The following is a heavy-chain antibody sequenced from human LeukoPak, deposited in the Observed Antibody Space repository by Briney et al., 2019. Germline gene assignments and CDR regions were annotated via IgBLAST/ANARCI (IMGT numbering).Heavy chain of an antibody. CDR2: IYTSGST. D-gene: IGHD6-13*01. V-gene: IGHV4-4*09. Sequence: SETLSLTCTVSGGSISSHYWSWIRQPPGKGLEWIGYIYTSGSTNYNPSLKSRVTISVDTSKDQFSLKLSSVTAADTAVYYCARGRRGLAAAGTDFDYWGQGTLVTVSS. J-gene: IGHJ4*02. CDR1: GGSISSHY. CDR3: ARGRRGLAAAGTDFDY.